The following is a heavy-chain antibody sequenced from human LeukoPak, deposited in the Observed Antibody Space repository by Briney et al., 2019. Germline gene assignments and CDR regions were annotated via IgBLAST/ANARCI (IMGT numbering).Heavy chain of an antibody. D-gene: IGHD4-23*01. CDR3: ARERSSSGGHNWFDR. Sequence: PSETLSLTCTVSGAYIITSGHYWGWLRQPPGKGLEWIGSIYYTGVTSTNPFFRSRMSISVDTSKNQFSLNLTSVTAADAAVYYCARERSSSGGHNWFDRWGQGTLVTVAS. J-gene: IGHJ5*02. CDR2: IYYTGVT. CDR1: GAYIITSGHY. V-gene: IGHV4-39*07.